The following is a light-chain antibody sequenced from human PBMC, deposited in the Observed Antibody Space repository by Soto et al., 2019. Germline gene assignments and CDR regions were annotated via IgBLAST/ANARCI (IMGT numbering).Light chain of an antibody. CDR3: QQCGSSPET. CDR1: QSLSSAF. CDR2: SAS. J-gene: IGKJ1*01. Sequence: DIVLTQSPGTLSLSPGQSATLSCRASQSLSSAFLAWYQQKPGQAPRLLIYSASSRATGVPDRFSGSGSGTDFTLTISRLEPEDFAVYYCQQCGSSPETFGQGTKVEIK. V-gene: IGKV3-20*01.